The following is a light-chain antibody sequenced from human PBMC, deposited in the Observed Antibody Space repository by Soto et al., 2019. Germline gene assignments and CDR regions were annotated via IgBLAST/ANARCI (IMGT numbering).Light chain of an antibody. CDR2: GNS. CDR3: QSYDSSLSGVV. Sequence: QSVLTQPPSVSGAPGQRVTISCTGGSSNIGAGYDVHWYQQLPGTAPKLLTYGNSNRPSGVPDRFSGSKSGTSASLAITGLQAEDEADYYCQSYDSSLSGVVFGGGTKVTVL. J-gene: IGLJ2*01. CDR1: SSNIGAGYD. V-gene: IGLV1-40*01.